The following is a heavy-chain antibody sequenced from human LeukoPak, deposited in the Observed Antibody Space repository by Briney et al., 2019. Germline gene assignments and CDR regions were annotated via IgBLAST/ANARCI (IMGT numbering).Heavy chain of an antibody. D-gene: IGHD4-17*01. Sequence: APVKVSCKASGYTFTGYYMHWVRQAPGKGLEWMGGFDPEDGETIYAQKFQGRVTMTEDTSTDTAYMELSSLRSEDTAVYYCATGPSDYGDSTLDYWGQGTLVTVSS. CDR1: GYTFTGYY. CDR2: FDPEDGET. V-gene: IGHV1-24*01. J-gene: IGHJ4*02. CDR3: ATGPSDYGDSTLDY.